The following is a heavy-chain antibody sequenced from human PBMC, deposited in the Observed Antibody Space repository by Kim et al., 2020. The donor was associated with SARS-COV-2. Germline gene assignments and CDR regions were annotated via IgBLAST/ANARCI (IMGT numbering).Heavy chain of an antibody. V-gene: IGHV4-39*01. CDR1: GGSISSSSYY. Sequence: SETLSLTCTVSGGSISSSSYYWGWIRQPPGKGLEWIGSIYYSGSTYYNPSLKSRVTISVDTSKNQFSLKLSSVTAADTAVYYCARGQQLRGRYYYYGMDVWGQGTTVTVSS. CDR3: ARGQQLRGRYYYYGMDV. CDR2: IYYSGST. D-gene: IGHD6-13*01. J-gene: IGHJ6*02.